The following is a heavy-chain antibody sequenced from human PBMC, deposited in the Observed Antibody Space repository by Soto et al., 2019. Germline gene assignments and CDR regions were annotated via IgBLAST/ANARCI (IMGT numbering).Heavy chain of an antibody. CDR1: GYTFTSYG. D-gene: IGHD4-17*01. Sequence: GASVKVSCKASGYTFTSYGISWVRQAPGQGLEWMGWISAYNGNTNYAQKLQGRVTMTTDTSTSTAYMELRSLRSDDTAVYYCARDPPYTVTTSLYFDYWGQGTLVTVSS. CDR3: ARDPPYTVTTSLYFDY. CDR2: ISAYNGNT. V-gene: IGHV1-18*01. J-gene: IGHJ4*02.